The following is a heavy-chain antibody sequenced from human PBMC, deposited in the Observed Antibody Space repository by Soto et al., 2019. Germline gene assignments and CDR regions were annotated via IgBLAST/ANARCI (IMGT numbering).Heavy chain of an antibody. V-gene: IGHV1-46*01. CDR3: ARDTGYDHDAFDI. CDR1: GYTFITSYY. CDR2: INPTGTMT. Sequence: ASVKVSCKASGYTFITSYYTHWVRQAPGQGLEWMGIINPTGTMTKYSERFQGRPTMTRDTSTSTDYMELSTLTSEDTAVYFCARDTGYDHDAFDIWGQGTMVTVSS. J-gene: IGHJ3*02. D-gene: IGHD5-12*01.